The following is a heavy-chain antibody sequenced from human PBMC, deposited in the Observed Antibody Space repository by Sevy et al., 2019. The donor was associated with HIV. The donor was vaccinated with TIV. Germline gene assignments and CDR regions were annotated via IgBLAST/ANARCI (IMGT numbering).Heavy chain of an antibody. Sequence: WGSLRLSCIASGFPFYGSWMSWVRQAPGKGLEWVAKINKDGSRENFVDSVKGRFTISRDNAKNSLYLHMNSLRAEDTAVYYCAREDYWRFDYWGQGTLVTVSS. CDR2: INKDGSRE. CDR3: AREDYWRFDY. D-gene: IGHD3-3*01. J-gene: IGHJ4*02. CDR1: GFPFYGSW. V-gene: IGHV3-7*01.